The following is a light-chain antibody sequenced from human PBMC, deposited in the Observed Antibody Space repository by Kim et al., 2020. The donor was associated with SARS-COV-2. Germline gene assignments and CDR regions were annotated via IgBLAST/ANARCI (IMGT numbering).Light chain of an antibody. CDR2: DVS. CDR3: SSYIRSSSFA. J-gene: IGLJ3*02. CDR1: SSDIGTYRY. V-gene: IGLV2-14*03. Sequence: GQSITISCTGSSSDIGTYRYVSWYQQHPGKAPKLIIYDVSERPSGVSYRFSGSKSGNTASLTISGLQAEDEGDYYCSSYIRSSSFAFGGGTQLTVL.